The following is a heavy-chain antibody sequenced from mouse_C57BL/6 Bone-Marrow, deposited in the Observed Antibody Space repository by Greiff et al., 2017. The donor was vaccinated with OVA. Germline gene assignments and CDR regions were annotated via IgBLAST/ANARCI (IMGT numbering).Heavy chain of an antibody. Sequence: EVHLVESGGGLVQPGGSLKLSCAASGFTFSDYGMAWVRQAPRKGPEWVAFISNLAYSIYYADTVTGRFTISRENAQNTLYLEMSSPRSEDTAMYDCARHRGSSYNYAMDYWGQGTSVTVSS. D-gene: IGHD1-1*01. J-gene: IGHJ4*01. CDR1: GFTFSDYG. CDR3: ARHRGSSYNYAMDY. CDR2: ISNLAYSI. V-gene: IGHV5-15*01.